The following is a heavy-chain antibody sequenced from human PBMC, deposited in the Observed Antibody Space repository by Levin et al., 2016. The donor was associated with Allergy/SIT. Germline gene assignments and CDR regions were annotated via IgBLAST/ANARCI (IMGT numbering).Heavy chain of an antibody. V-gene: IGHV1-18*01. J-gene: IGHJ4*02. CDR3: ARGDGNYIMDY. Sequence: ASVKVSCKAFSYTFSTYGITWVRQAPGQGFEWMGWISPYNGNTDYGNNLQGRLTMTTDISTSTAYMELRSLTSDDTAVYYCARGDGNYIMDYWGQGTLVTVSS. CDR1: SYTFSTYG. CDR2: ISPYNGNT. D-gene: IGHD3-16*01.